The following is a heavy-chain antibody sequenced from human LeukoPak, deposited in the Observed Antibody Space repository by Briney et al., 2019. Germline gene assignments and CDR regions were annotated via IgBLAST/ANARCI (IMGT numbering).Heavy chain of an antibody. CDR2: IYYTGST. CDR1: GGSIISSSYY. CDR3: AGRYSSSWYYFDY. V-gene: IGHV4-39*07. D-gene: IGHD6-13*01. J-gene: IGHJ4*02. Sequence: SETLSLTCTVSGGSIISSSYYWGWIRQPPGKGLEWIGSIYYTGSTYYNPSLRSRVTMSVDTSRNQFSLKLSSVTAADTAVYYCAGRYSSSWYYFDYWGQGTLVTVSS.